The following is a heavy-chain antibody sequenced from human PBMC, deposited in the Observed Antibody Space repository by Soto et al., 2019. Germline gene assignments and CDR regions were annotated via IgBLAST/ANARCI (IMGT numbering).Heavy chain of an antibody. J-gene: IGHJ4*02. CDR1: GFPFSSYA. Sequence: GGSLRLSCAAPGFPFSSYAMSLGRQAPGKGLEWVSAISGSGGSTYYADSVKGRFTISRDNSKDTLYLQMNNLRAEDTAVYYCAKPPDYNWNDYWGQGTLVTVSS. D-gene: IGHD1-20*01. CDR3: AKPPDYNWNDY. CDR2: ISGSGGST. V-gene: IGHV3-23*01.